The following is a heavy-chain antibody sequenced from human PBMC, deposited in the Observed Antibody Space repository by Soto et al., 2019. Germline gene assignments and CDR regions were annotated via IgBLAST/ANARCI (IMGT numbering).Heavy chain of an antibody. J-gene: IGHJ4*02. V-gene: IGHV4-59*01. D-gene: IGHD3-3*01. CDR2: IYYSGST. CDR1: GGTICSYY. CDR3: TRFAHDSAF. Sequence: SETLSLTCTVSGGTICSYYWGWIRQHPGKGLEWIGYIYYSGSTNYNPSLKSRVTISVDTSKNQFSLKLSSVTAEDTAVYNCTRFAHDSAFWGQGTLVTVSS.